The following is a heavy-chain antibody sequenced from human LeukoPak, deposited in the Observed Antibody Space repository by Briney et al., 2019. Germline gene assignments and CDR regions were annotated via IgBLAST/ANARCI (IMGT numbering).Heavy chain of an antibody. CDR1: GYTYTSYG. V-gene: IGHV1-18*01. Sequence: ASVKVSCKASGYTYTSYGISWVRQAPGQGLEWMGWISAYNGDTHYAQKFQGRVTMTTETSTSTAYMELRSLRSDDTAVYYCARDMYTSGRVPFDYWGQGTLVTVSS. J-gene: IGHJ4*02. CDR2: ISAYNGDT. CDR3: ARDMYTSGRVPFDY. D-gene: IGHD6-19*01.